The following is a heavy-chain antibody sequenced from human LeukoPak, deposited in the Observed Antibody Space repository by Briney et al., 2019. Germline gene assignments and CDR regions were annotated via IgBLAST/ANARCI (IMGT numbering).Heavy chain of an antibody. D-gene: IGHD1-26*01. CDR3: ARLGLSGATFGWYFDL. CDR2: IYHAGST. V-gene: IGHV4-30-2*06. CDR1: GGSISSGGFY. Sequence: PSETLSLTCTVSGGSISSGGFYWGWIRQSPGKGLEWIGYIYHAGSTYYNPSLKSRVTISVDRPENQFSLRLNSVIAADTAVYYCARLGLSGATFGWYFDLWGRGALVTVSS. J-gene: IGHJ2*01.